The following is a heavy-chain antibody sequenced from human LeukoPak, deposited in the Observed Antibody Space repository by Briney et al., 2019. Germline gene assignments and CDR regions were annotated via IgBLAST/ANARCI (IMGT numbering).Heavy chain of an antibody. CDR2: IYHSGST. CDR3: AREPQYYYDSSGFLDY. V-gene: IGHV4-30-2*01. J-gene: IGHJ4*02. D-gene: IGHD3-22*01. CDR1: GGSISSGGYS. Sequence: SETLSLTCAVSGGSISSGGYSWSWIRQPPGKGLEWIGYIYHSGSTYYNPSLKSRVTISVDTSRNQFSLNLSSATAADTAVYYCAREPQYYYDSSGFLDYWGQGTLVTVSS.